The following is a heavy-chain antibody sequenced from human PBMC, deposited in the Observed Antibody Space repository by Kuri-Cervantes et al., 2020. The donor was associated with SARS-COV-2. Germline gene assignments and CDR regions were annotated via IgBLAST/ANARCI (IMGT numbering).Heavy chain of an antibody. V-gene: IGHV3-21*01. Sequence: GESLKISCAASGFTFSSYSMNWVRQAPGKGLEWVSSISSSSSYIYYADSVKGRFTISSDNAKNSLYLQLNSLRAEDTAVYYCARVQRGYDILTGPTHYYYYMDVWGKGTTVTVSS. CDR3: ARVQRGYDILTGPTHYYYYMDV. CDR2: ISSSSSYI. CDR1: GFTFSSYS. J-gene: IGHJ6*03. D-gene: IGHD3-9*01.